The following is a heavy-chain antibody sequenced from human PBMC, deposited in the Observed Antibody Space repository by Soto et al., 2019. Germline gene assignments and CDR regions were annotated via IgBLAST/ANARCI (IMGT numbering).Heavy chain of an antibody. CDR1: GDSVTSHY. CDR3: ARAGGGDYSEFDY. J-gene: IGHJ4*02. CDR2: MHYTGFS. Sequence: SETLSLTCSFSGDSVTSHYLTWIRQSPEKGLEWIGYMHYTGFSHYNPSLKGRFTISRDNAKNSLYLQMNSLRAEDTAVYYCARAGGGDYSEFDYWGQGTLVTVSS. V-gene: IGHV4-59*02. D-gene: IGHD4-17*01.